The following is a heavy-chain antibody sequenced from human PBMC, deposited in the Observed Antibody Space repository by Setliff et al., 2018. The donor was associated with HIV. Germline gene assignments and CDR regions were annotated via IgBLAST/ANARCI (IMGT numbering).Heavy chain of an antibody. D-gene: IGHD3-22*01. CDR3: TTEVRYYDSSGPDY. J-gene: IGHJ4*02. Sequence: PGGSLRLSCAASGFTFSNAWVSWVRQAPGKGLEWVGRIKSKTDGGTTDYAAPVKGRFTISRDDSKNTLYLQMNSLKTEDTAVYYCTTEVRYYDSSGPDYWGQGTLVTVSS. CDR1: GFTFSNAW. CDR2: IKSKTDGGTT. V-gene: IGHV3-15*01.